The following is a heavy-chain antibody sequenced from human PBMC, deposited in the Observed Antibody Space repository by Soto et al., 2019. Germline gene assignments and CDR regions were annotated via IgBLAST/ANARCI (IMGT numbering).Heavy chain of an antibody. J-gene: IGHJ4*02. CDR1: GGSISSYY. CDR3: ARRYGGTFDY. V-gene: IGHV4-59*08. D-gene: IGHD2-15*01. CDR2: IYYSGST. Sequence: QVQLQESGPGLVKPSETLSLTCTVSGGSISSYYWSWIRQPPGKGLEWIGYIYYSGSTNYNPSFKSRVTISVDTSKTQSSLKLSSVTAADTAVYYCARRYGGTFDYWGQGTLVTVSS.